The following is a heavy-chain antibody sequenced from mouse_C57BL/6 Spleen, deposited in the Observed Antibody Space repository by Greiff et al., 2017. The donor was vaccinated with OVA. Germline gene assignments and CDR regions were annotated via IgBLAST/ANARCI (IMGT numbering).Heavy chain of an antibody. V-gene: IGHV1-55*01. CDR3: ARCYGSSPVFDY. CDR2: IYPGSGST. J-gene: IGHJ2*01. Sequence: QVQLQQPGAELVKPGASVKMSCKASGYTFTSYWITWVKQRPGQGLEWIGDIYPGSGSTNYNEKFKSKATLTVDKSSSTAYMQLSSLTSEDSAVYYCARCYGSSPVFDYWGQGTTLTVSS. D-gene: IGHD1-1*01. CDR1: GYTFTSYW.